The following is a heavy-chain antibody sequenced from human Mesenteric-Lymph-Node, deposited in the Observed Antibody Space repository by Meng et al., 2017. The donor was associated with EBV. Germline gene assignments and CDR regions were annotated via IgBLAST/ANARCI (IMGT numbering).Heavy chain of an antibody. J-gene: IGHJ4*02. V-gene: IGHV5-51*01. CDR3: ARQQGNSGGDY. D-gene: IGHD4-23*01. Sequence: GAELKTPGESLKLSCKGSGYRFTSYWSGWVSQMPGKGLEWMGIIYPGDSDTRYSPSFQGQVTISADKSIITAYLQWSSLKASDTAMYYCARQQGNSGGDYWGQGTLVTVSS. CDR1: GYRFTSYW. CDR2: IYPGDSDT.